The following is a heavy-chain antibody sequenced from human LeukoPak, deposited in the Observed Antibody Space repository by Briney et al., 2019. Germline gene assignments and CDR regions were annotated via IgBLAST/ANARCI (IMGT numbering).Heavy chain of an antibody. V-gene: IGHV4-59*08. CDR3: ARHICTGGSCYWFDP. D-gene: IGHD2-15*01. Sequence: SETLSLTCTVSGGSISTYYWSWIRQPPGKGLEWIGYIYDSVSTNYNPSRKSRVTISVDTSKNQFSLKLSSVTAADTAVYYCARHICTGGSCYWFDPWGQGTLVTVCS. CDR2: IYDSVST. J-gene: IGHJ5*02. CDR1: GGSISTYY.